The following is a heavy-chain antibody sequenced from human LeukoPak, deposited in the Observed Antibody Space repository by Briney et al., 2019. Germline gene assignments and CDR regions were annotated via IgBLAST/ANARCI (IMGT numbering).Heavy chain of an antibody. CDR1: GFTFSSYW. Sequence: GGSLRLSCAASGFTFSSYWMHWVRQAPGKGLVWVSRINSDGSSTSYADSVKGRFTISRDNAENTLYLQMNSLRAEDTAVYYCARVGSSLLYFDYWGQGTLVTVSS. J-gene: IGHJ4*02. CDR2: INSDGSST. V-gene: IGHV3-74*01. CDR3: ARVGSSLLYFDY. D-gene: IGHD6-6*01.